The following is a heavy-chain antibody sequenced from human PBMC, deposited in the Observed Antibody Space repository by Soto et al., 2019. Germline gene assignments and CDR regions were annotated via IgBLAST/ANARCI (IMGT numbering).Heavy chain of an antibody. D-gene: IGHD4-17*01. CDR1: GYTFTSYD. CDR3: ARGLYGDYVGQNYYMDV. J-gene: IGHJ6*03. Sequence: ASVKVSCTASGYTFTSYDINWVRQATGQGLEWMGWMNPNSGNTGYAQKFQGRVTMTRNTSISTAYMELSSLRSEDTAVYYCARGLYGDYVGQNYYMDVWGKGTTVTVSS. V-gene: IGHV1-8*01. CDR2: MNPNSGNT.